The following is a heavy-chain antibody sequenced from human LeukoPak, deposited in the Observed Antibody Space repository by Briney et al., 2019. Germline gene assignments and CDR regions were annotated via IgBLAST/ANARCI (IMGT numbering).Heavy chain of an antibody. CDR2: IYTSGST. Sequence: SGTLSLTCAVSGGSISSGSYYWSWSRQPAGKVLGWIGRIYTSGSTNYHPSLKSRVTISVDTSKNQFSLKLSSVTAADTAVYYCARYRNVWGSYPQYNWFDPWGQGTLVTVSS. V-gene: IGHV4-61*02. J-gene: IGHJ5*02. D-gene: IGHD3-16*02. CDR1: GGSISSGSYY. CDR3: ARYRNVWGSYPQYNWFDP.